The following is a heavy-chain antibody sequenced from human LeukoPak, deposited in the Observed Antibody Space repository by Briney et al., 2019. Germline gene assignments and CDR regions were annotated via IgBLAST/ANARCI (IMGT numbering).Heavy chain of an antibody. CDR3: AKIPQVSIFGVPNFDD. CDR1: GFTFSSYA. CDR2: ISGSGDNT. D-gene: IGHD3-3*01. V-gene: IGHV3-23*01. J-gene: IGHJ4*02. Sequence: GGSLRLSCAASGFTFSSYAMTWVRQAPGKGLEWVSCISGSGDNTYYPDSVRGRFTISRDNFKNTLYLQMDSLRAEDTAVYYCAKIPQVSIFGVPNFDDWGRGTLVTVSS.